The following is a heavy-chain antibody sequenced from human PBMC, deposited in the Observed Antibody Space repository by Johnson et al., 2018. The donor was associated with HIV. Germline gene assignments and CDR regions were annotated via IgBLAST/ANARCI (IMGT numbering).Heavy chain of an antibody. CDR2: IYSGGST. J-gene: IGHJ3*02. CDR3: ARRSAIKDAFDI. CDR1: GFTVSSNY. Sequence: VQLVESGGGLIQPGGSMRLSCAASGFTVSSNYMSWVRQAPGKGLEWVSVIYSGGSTYYADSVKGRFTISRDNSKNTLYLQMTSLRAEDTAVYYCARRSAIKDAFDIWGQGTMVTVSS. V-gene: IGHV3-53*01. D-gene: IGHD2-2*01.